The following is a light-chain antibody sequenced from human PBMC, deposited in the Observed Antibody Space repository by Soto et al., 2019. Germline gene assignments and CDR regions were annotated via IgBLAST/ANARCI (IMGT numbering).Light chain of an antibody. CDR2: AAS. J-gene: IGKJ1*01. CDR3: QQSYSTPWT. Sequence: IQLTQSPSSLSASVGDRVAITCRASQGIISYLAWYQQKPGKAPNLLIYAASTLQRGVPSRFSGSGSWTDFTLTISSLQPEDFATYYCQQSYSTPWTFGQGTKVDIK. CDR1: QGIISY. V-gene: IGKV1-39*01.